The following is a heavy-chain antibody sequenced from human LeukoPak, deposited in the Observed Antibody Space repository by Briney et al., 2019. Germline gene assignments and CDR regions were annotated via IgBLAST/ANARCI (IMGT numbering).Heavy chain of an antibody. V-gene: IGHV1-8*03. J-gene: IGHJ5*02. CDR3: ARGRESRHYYDFWSGYYYAGNWFDP. D-gene: IGHD3-3*01. CDR2: MNPNSGNT. Sequence: ASVKVSCKASGYTFTSYDINWVRQATGQGLEWMGWMNPNSGNTGYAQKFQGRVTITRNTSISTAYMELSSLRSEDTAVYYCARGRESRHYYDFWSGYYYAGNWFDPWGQGTLVTVSS. CDR1: GYTFTSYD.